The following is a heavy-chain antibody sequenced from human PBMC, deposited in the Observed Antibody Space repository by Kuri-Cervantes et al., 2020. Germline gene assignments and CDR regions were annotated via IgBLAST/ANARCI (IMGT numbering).Heavy chain of an antibody. CDR2: MNPNSGNT. CDR1: GYTFTSYD. Sequence: ASVKVSCKASGYTFTSYDINWVRQATGQGLEWMGWMNPNSGNTGYAQKFQGRVTMTRNTPISTAYMELSSLRSEDTAVYYCARGRDPNYDFWSGPTNIVLWFDPWGQGTLVTVSS. CDR3: ARGRDPNYDFWSGPTNIVLWFDP. D-gene: IGHD3-3*01. J-gene: IGHJ5*02. V-gene: IGHV1-8*01.